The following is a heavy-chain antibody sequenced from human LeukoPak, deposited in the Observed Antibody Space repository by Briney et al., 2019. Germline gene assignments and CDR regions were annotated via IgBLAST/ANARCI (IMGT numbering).Heavy chain of an antibody. V-gene: IGHV1-18*01. CDR2: ISADSGNT. J-gene: IGHJ5*02. CDR1: GYNFGIFG. D-gene: IGHD2-2*01. CDR3: ARVGVVVPAAWFDP. Sequence: ASVKVSCKASGYNFGIFGMSWVRQAPGQGLEWMGWISADSGNTNYAQKLQGRVTMTTDTSTSPACLELASLRSDDTAVYYCARVGVVVPAAWFDPWGQGTLVTVSS.